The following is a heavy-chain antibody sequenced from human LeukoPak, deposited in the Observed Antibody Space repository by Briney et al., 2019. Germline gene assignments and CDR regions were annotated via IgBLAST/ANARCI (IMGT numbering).Heavy chain of an antibody. V-gene: IGHV3-48*04. J-gene: IGHJ4*02. CDR3: ARDSDYDILTGYPVVY. Sequence: GGSLRLSCTASGFTFGDYAMSWFRQAPGKGLEWVSYISSSSSTIYYADSVKGRFTISRDNAKNSLYLQMNSLRAEDTAVYYCARDSDYDILTGYPVVYWGQGTLVTVSS. D-gene: IGHD3-9*01. CDR2: ISSSSSTI. CDR1: GFTFGDYA.